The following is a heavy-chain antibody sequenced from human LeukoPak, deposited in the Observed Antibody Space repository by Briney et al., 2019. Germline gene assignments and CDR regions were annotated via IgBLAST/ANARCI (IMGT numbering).Heavy chain of an antibody. CDR2: INPNSGGT. J-gene: IGHJ6*03. Sequence: GASVKVSCKASGYTFTGYYMHWVRQAPGQGLEWMGWINPNSGGTNYAQKFQGRVTMTRDTSISTAYMELSRLRSDDTAVYYCARGQVATITYYYYYYMDVWGKGTTVTISS. CDR3: ARGQVATITYYYYYYMDV. V-gene: IGHV1-2*02. D-gene: IGHD5-12*01. CDR1: GYTFTGYY.